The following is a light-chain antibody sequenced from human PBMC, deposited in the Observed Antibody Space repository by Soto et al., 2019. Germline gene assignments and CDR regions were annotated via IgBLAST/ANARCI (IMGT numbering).Light chain of an antibody. CDR3: TSYTGSSTLV. V-gene: IGLV2-14*01. Sequence: QSALTQPASVSGSPGQSITISCTGTSRDVGGYNYVSWYQQHPGKAPKLMIYDVSNRPSGVSNRFSGSKSGNSASLTISGLQAEDEADYYCTSYTGSSTLVFGGGTQLTVL. CDR2: DVS. CDR1: SRDVGGYNY. J-gene: IGLJ2*01.